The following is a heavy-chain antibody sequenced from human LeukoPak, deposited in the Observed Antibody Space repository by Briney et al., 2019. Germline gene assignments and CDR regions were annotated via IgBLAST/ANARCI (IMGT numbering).Heavy chain of an antibody. CDR2: INSVGSST. CDR3: ARERTSGWDAFDF. CDR1: GFTISIHH. V-gene: IGHV3-74*01. J-gene: IGHJ4*02. D-gene: IGHD6-19*01. Sequence: GGTLRLSCSASGFTISIHHMHWVRQAPGKGLVWVSRINSVGSSTSYADSVKGRFTISRDNAKNTLYLQMNSLRAEDTAVYYCARERTSGWDAFDFWGQGTLVTVSS.